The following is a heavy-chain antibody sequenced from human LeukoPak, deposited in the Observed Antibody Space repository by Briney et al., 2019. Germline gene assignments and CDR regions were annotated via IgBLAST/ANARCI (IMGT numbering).Heavy chain of an antibody. Sequence: PSETLSLTCPVYGGSFSGYYCSWIRQPPGKGLEWIGEINHSGSTNYNPSLKRRVTISVDTSKNEFSLKLTSVTAADTAVYYCARQTGSGLFILPGGQGTLVTVSS. V-gene: IGHV4-34*01. D-gene: IGHD3/OR15-3a*01. CDR1: GGSFSGYY. CDR2: INHSGST. CDR3: ARQTGSGLFILP. J-gene: IGHJ4*02.